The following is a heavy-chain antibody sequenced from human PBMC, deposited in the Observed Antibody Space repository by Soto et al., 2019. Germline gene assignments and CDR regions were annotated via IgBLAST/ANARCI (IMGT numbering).Heavy chain of an antibody. V-gene: IGHV3-11*04. D-gene: IGHD6-6*01. CDR1: GFTFSDYY. J-gene: IGHJ3*02. Sequence: GGSLRLACAASGFTFSDYYMTWIRQAPGKGLEWVSYISSSGTTIYYADSVKGRFTISRDNAKNTLYLQMNSLRAEDTAVYYGVSLVERSDIAFDSWGQGTMVTVSS. CDR3: VSLVERSDIAFDS. CDR2: ISSSGTTI.